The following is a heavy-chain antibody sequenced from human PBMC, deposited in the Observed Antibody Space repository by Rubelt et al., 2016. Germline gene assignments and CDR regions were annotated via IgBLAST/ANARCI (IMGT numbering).Heavy chain of an antibody. Sequence: QVQLQESGPGLVKPSETLSLTCTVSGGSISSYYWSWIRQPPGKGLEWIGEINHSGSTNYNPSLKSRVTISVDTSKNQFSLKLGSVAAAETAVYYCARERGGGRYCSGGSCYHLDYWGQGTLVTVSS. CDR2: INHSGST. CDR3: ARERGGGRYCSGGSCYHLDY. CDR1: GGSISSYY. V-gene: IGHV4-59*12. D-gene: IGHD2-15*01. J-gene: IGHJ4*02.